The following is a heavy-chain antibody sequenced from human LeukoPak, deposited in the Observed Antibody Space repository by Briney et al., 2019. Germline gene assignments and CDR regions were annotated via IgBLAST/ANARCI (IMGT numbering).Heavy chain of an antibody. CDR1: GGSISSYY. J-gene: IGHJ2*01. Sequence: SETLSLTCTVSGGSISSYYWSWIRQPPGKGLEWIGYIYYSGSTNYNPSLKSRVTISVDTSKNQFSLKLSSVTAADTAMYYCARGGSPSYWYFDLWGRGTLVTVSS. CDR2: IYYSGST. CDR3: ARGGSPSYWYFDL. D-gene: IGHD6-13*01. V-gene: IGHV4-59*01.